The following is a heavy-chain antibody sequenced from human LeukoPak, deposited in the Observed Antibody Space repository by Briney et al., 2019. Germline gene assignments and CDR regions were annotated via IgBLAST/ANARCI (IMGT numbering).Heavy chain of an antibody. CDR1: GGSFSGYY. Sequence: SETLSLTCAVYGGSFSGYYWSWIRQPPGKGLEWIGEINHSGSINYNPSLKSRVTISLDTSKNQFSLKLSSVTPADTAVYYCASPSDEYSSGWYGSALNYWGQGTLVTVSS. D-gene: IGHD6-19*01. V-gene: IGHV4-34*01. CDR2: INHSGSI. J-gene: IGHJ4*02. CDR3: ASPSDEYSSGWYGSALNY.